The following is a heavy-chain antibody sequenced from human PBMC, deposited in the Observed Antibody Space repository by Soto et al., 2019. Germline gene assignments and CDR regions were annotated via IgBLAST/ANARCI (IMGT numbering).Heavy chain of an antibody. V-gene: IGHV5-10-1*04. Sequence: GESLKISCKGSGYSFTSYWISWVRQMPGKGLEWMGRIDPSDSYTNYSPSFQGQVTVSVDRSISTAYLQWSSLKASDTAMYYCAALTGATFHWGQGTLVTVSS. CDR1: GYSFTSYW. D-gene: IGHD1-20*01. CDR2: IDPSDSYT. CDR3: AALTGATFH. J-gene: IGHJ4*02.